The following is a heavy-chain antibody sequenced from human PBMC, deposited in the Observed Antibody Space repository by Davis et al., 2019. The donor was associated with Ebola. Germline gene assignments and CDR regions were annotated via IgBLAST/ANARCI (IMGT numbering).Heavy chain of an antibody. V-gene: IGHV3-30*18. J-gene: IGHJ4*02. CDR3: AKDADYSSFDY. CDR2: ISYDGSNK. D-gene: IGHD4-11*01. Sequence: GGSLRLSCAASGFTFSSFGIHWVRQAPGKGLEWVAVISYDGSNKYYADSVKGRFTISRDNSKNTLYLQMNSLRAEYTAVYYCAKDADYSSFDYWGQGTLVTVSS. CDR1: GFTFSSFG.